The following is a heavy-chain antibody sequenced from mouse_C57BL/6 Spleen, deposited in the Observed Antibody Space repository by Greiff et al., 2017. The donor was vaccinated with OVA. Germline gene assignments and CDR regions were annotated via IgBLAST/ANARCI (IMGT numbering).Heavy chain of an antibody. J-gene: IGHJ3*01. V-gene: IGHV1-9*01. Sequence: VKLMESGAELMKPGASVKLSCKATGYTFTGYWIEWVKQPPDNGLEWIGEIIPGSGSTNYTETFKGKVTFTADTSSNTAYMQLSSLTTEDSAIYYCARNPAYYTAYWGQGTLVTVSA. CDR2: IIPGSGST. D-gene: IGHD2-12*01. CDR1: GYTFTGYW. CDR3: ARNPAYYTAY.